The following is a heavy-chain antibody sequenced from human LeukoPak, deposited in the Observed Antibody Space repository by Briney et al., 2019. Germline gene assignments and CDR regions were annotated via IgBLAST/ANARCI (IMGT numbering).Heavy chain of an antibody. J-gene: IGHJ6*02. Sequence: SETLSLTCTVSAGSISNYFWSWIRQPAGKGLEWIGRIYTSVTTNYSPSLKSRVTMSVDTSTNQFSLKLSSVTAADTAVYYCAREKVLRPWYYYCYGMDVWGQGTTVTVSS. D-gene: IGHD3-3*01. CDR3: AREKVLRPWYYYCYGMDV. V-gene: IGHV4-4*07. CDR2: IYTSVTT. CDR1: AGSISNYF.